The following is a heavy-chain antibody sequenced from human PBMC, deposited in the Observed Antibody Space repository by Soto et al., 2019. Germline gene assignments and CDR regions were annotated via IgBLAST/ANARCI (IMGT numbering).Heavy chain of an antibody. CDR2: IIPIFGTA. J-gene: IGHJ4*02. V-gene: IGHV1-69*13. D-gene: IGHD2-15*01. Sequence: SVKVSCKASGGTFSSYAISWVRQAPGQGLEWMGGIIPIFGTANYAQKFQGRVTITADESTSTAYMALSSLRAEDTAVYYCARGYCSGGSCYFPGLTYYFAYWGQGTLVTVSS. CDR1: GGTFSSYA. CDR3: ARGYCSGGSCYFPGLTYYFAY.